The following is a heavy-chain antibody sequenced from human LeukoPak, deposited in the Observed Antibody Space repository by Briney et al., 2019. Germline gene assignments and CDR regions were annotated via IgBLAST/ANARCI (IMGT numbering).Heavy chain of an antibody. CDR1: GFSFSDYN. J-gene: IGHJ4*02. V-gene: IGHV3-21*04. D-gene: IGHD3-22*01. Sequence: PGGSLRLSCAASGFSFSDYNMNWVRQAPGKGLEWVSSISSSSSYIYYADSVKGRFTISRDNAKNSLYLQMNSLRAEDTAVYYCAREGNYYDSSGYSGYWGQGTLVTVSS. CDR3: AREGNYYDSSGYSGY. CDR2: ISSSSSYI.